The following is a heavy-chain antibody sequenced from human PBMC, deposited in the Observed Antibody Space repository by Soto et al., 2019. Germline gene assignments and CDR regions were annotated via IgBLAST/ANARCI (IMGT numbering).Heavy chain of an antibody. V-gene: IGHV1-46*03. D-gene: IGHD5-18*01. CDR1: GYTFTSYY. Sequence: QVQLVQSGAEVKKPGASVKVSCKASGYTFTSYYMHWVRQAPGQGLEWMGIINPSGGSTSYAQKFQASVNMTRDSSTSTVSMEPGRLRAEDTAVYYCARDGRIQPWLDYYYYGMDVWGRGTTVTVCS. J-gene: IGHJ6*02. CDR3: ARDGRIQPWLDYYYYGMDV. CDR2: INPSGGST.